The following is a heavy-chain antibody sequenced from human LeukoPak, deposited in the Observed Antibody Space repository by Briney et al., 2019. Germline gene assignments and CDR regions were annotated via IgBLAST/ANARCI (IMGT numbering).Heavy chain of an antibody. Sequence: SETLSLTCAVSDDSFSSHYWTWIRQPPGKGLEWIGYISYIGTTNYNLSLKSRVTISIDTSKNQFSLKLSSVTAADTAVYYCARDLVTVTTGFDIWGQGTMVSVSS. V-gene: IGHV4-59*11. J-gene: IGHJ3*02. CDR3: ARDLVTVTTGFDI. CDR2: ISYIGTT. CDR1: DDSFSSHY. D-gene: IGHD4-17*01.